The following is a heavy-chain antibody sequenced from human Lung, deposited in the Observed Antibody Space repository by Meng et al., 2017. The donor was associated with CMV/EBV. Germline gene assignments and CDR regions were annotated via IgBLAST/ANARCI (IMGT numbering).Heavy chain of an antibody. CDR3: ARAGAAVTTHFDF. CDR2: ISAENGNT. CDR1: GYTFGIFG. Sequence: QVQLVQSGAELQKPGASVKVSCKASGYTFGIFGITWVRQAPGQGLEWVGWISAENGNTNYAQKFQGRVTLTTDTSTKTAYMDLMGLRSDDSAVYYCARAGAAVTTHFDFWGRGTLVTVSS. D-gene: IGHD2-15*01. J-gene: IGHJ4*02. V-gene: IGHV1-18*01.